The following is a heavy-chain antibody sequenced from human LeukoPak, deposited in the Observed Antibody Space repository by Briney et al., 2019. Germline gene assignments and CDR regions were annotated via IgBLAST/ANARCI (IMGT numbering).Heavy chain of an antibody. CDR2: IRGSGGRT. D-gene: IGHD6-19*01. CDR1: GFTFSSYT. Sequence: GGTLRLSCAASGFTFSSYTMSWVRRAPRKGLEWVSTIRGSGGRTYHAASVKGRFTISRDNSKNTLYLQMNGVSDEDTALYCCAKAGIGVVGYFDYWRQATLVSDCS. J-gene: IGHJ4*02. CDR3: AKAGIGVVGYFDY. V-gene: IGHV3-23*01.